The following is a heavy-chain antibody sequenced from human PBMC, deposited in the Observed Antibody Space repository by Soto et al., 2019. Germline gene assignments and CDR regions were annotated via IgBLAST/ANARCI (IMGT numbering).Heavy chain of an antibody. V-gene: IGHV4-39*01. Sequence: SETLSLTCTVSGGSISSSSYYWGWIRQPPGKGLEWIGSIYYSGSTYYNPSLKSRVTISVDTSKNQFSLKLSSVTAADTAVYYCARSRLYSSSSVYYYYMDVWGKGTTVTVSS. CDR1: GGSISSSSYY. CDR3: ARSRLYSSSSVYYYYMDV. D-gene: IGHD6-6*01. CDR2: IYYSGST. J-gene: IGHJ6*03.